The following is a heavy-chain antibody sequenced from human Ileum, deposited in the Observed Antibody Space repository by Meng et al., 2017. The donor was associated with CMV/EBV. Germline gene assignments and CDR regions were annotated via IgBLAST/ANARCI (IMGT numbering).Heavy chain of an antibody. CDR2: IYSNGNN. D-gene: IGHD3-10*01. J-gene: IGHJ5*02. CDR3: ARGTKYGSGNWFDP. CDR1: GDSISSYD. Sequence: VHLQESGPGLVNPSETLSLTCSVSGDSISSYDWSWIRQPAGKGLEWIGRIYSNGNNNYNPSLESRVTMSVDTSKNHFSLKLNSVTAADTAVYYCARGTKYGSGNWFDPWGQGTLDTVSS. V-gene: IGHV4-4*07.